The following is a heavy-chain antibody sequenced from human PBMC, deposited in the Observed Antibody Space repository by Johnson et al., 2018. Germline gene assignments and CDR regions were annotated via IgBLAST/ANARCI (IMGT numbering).Heavy chain of an antibody. Sequence: QVQLVQSGAEVKKPGSSVKVSCKASGGTFSSYAISWVRQAPGQGLEWMGGIIPIFGTANYAQKFQGRVTITADESTSTAHMELSSLRSEDTAVYYCARDSYDFWSGYYSGNYYGMDVWGQGTTVTVSS. CDR2: IIPIFGTA. J-gene: IGHJ6*02. CDR3: ARDSYDFWSGYYSGNYYGMDV. CDR1: GGTFSSYA. D-gene: IGHD3-3*01. V-gene: IGHV1-69*01.